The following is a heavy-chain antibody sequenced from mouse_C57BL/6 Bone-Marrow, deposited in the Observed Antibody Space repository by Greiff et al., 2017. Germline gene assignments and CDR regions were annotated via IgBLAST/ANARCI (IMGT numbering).Heavy chain of an antibody. D-gene: IGHD1-2*01. V-gene: IGHV5-4*01. Sequence: EVHLVESGGGLVKPGGSLKLSCAASGFTFSSYAMSWVRQTPEKRLEWVATISDGGSYTYSPDNVKGRFTISRDNAKNNLYLQMSHLKSEDTAMYYCAREGTTASRGRYFDYWGQGTTLTVSS. CDR3: AREGTTASRGRYFDY. CDR1: GFTFSSYA. CDR2: ISDGGSYT. J-gene: IGHJ2*01.